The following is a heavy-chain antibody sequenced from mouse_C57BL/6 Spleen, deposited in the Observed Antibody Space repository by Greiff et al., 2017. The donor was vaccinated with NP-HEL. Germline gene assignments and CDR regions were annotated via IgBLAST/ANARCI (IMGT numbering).Heavy chain of an antibody. Sequence: VQLQQSGAELARPGASVKMSCKASGYTFTSYTMHWVKQRPGQGLEWIGYINPSSGYTKYNQKFKDKATLTADKASSTAYMQLSSLTSEDSAVYYCARGGYDGAWFAYWGQGTLVTVSA. D-gene: IGHD2-2*01. J-gene: IGHJ3*01. V-gene: IGHV1-4*01. CDR3: ARGGYDGAWFAY. CDR1: GYTFTSYT. CDR2: INPSSGYT.